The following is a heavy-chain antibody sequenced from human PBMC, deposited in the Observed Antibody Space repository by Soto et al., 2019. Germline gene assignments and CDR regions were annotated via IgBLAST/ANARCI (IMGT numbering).Heavy chain of an antibody. CDR3: ARDGPSSSSSLDY. CDR2: IYPGDSDT. D-gene: IGHD6-6*01. Sequence: GESLKISCQGSGYSFSDYWIAWVRQMPGKGLEWMGIIYPGDSDTRYSPSLQDQVTMSVDKSIRTAYLQWSSLKASDTAMYYCARDGPSSSSSLDYWGQGTLVTVSS. CDR1: GYSFSDYW. J-gene: IGHJ4*02. V-gene: IGHV5-51*01.